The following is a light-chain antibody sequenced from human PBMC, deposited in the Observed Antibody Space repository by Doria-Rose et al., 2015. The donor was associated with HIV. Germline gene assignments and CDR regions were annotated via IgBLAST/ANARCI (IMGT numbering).Light chain of an antibody. CDR3: HQYGTSWT. CDR2: DGS. Sequence: TQSPGTLSLSPGERATLSCRASQSFSSTYLAWYQQEPGQAPSLLIYDGSTRATGIPDRFSACGSGTDFTLTINRLEPEDFALYYCHQYGTSWTFGQGTKVEI. V-gene: IGKV3-20*01. CDR1: QSFSSTY. J-gene: IGKJ1*01.